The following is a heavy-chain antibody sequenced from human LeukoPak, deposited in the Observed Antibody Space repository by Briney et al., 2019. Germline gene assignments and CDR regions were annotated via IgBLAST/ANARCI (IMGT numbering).Heavy chain of an antibody. CDR2: IYYSGST. CDR3: ARVFKDYYDSSGFDL. J-gene: IGHJ2*01. D-gene: IGHD3-22*01. Sequence: PSETLSLTCTVSGGSISSSSYYWGWIRQPPGKGLEWIGSIYYSGSTYYNPSLKSRVTISVDTSKNQFSLKLSSVTAADTAVYYCARVFKDYYDSSGFDLWGRGTLVTVSS. CDR1: GGSISSSSYY. V-gene: IGHV4-39*07.